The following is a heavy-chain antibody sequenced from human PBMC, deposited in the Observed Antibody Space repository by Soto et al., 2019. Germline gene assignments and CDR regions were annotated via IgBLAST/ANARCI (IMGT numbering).Heavy chain of an antibody. CDR1: GGSIASSAYY. V-gene: IGHV4-39*01. D-gene: IGHD3-10*01. CDR2: IYYSGST. CDR3: ARQSGSGSYYIYYYYVMAV. Sequence: SETLSLTCTVSGGSIASSAYYWGWIRQPPGKGLEWIGSIYYSGSTYYNPSLKSRVTISVDTAKNQFSLKLISVTAADTAVYYCARQSGSGSYYIYYYYVMAVWGQGTTVTVSS. J-gene: IGHJ6*02.